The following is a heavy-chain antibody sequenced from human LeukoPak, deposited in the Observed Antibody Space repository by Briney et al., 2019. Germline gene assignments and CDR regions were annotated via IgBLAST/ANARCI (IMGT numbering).Heavy chain of an antibody. D-gene: IGHD2-2*01. J-gene: IGHJ4*02. CDR1: GGSFSSGSYY. CDR3: ARVRCSSSSCYPDY. Sequence: PSETLSLTCTVSGGSFSSGSYYWSWIRQPRGRGLEWIVYIYYSGSTNYNPSLKSRITISVDTSKNQFSLKLSSVTAADTAVYYCARVRCSSSSCYPDYWGQGTLVTVSS. CDR2: IYYSGST. V-gene: IGHV4-61*01.